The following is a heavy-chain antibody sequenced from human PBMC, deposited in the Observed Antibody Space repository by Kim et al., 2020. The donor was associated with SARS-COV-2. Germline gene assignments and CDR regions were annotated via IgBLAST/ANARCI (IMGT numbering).Heavy chain of an antibody. V-gene: IGHV3-74*01. J-gene: IGHJ3*02. D-gene: IGHD3-9*01. CDR3: ARDVLLTAYSPWAFDI. Sequence: DSVRGLFTISRDIAKNTLYLQMNSLTAEDTAVYYCARDVLLTAYSPWAFDIWGQGTMVTVSS.